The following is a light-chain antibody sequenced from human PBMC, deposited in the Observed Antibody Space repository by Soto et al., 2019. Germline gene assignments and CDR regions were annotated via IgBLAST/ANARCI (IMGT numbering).Light chain of an antibody. V-gene: IGKV3D-20*02. CDR2: ETS. Sequence: ETMLKQSLGTLSLSQGERATLAAGASQSFSSSYLAWYQQKPGQAPRLLIYETSSRATGIPDRFSGSGSGTEFTLTFSILQSDESATYFCQEANSFPVTFGQGTKVDIK. CDR3: QEANSFPVT. CDR1: QSFSSSY. J-gene: IGKJ2*01.